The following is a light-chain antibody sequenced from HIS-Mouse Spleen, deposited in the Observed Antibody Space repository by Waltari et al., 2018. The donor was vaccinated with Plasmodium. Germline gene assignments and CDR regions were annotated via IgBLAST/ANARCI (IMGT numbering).Light chain of an antibody. CDR3: QQRSNWPYT. CDR1: QSVSSY. V-gene: IGKV3-11*01. Sequence: EIVLTQPPATLPLSPGERDTLPCRASQSVSSYLAWYQQKPGQAPRLLIYDASNRATGIPARFSGSGSGTDFTLTISSLEPEDFAVYYCQQRSNWPYTFGQGTKLEI. J-gene: IGKJ2*01. CDR2: DAS.